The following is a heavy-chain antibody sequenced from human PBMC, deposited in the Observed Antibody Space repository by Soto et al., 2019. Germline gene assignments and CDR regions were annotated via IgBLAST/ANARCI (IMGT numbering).Heavy chain of an antibody. CDR2: IIPIFGTA. Sequence: GASVKVSCKASGVTFSSYAISWVRQAPGQGLEWMGGIIPIFGTANYAQKFQGRVTITADESTSTAYMELSSLRSEDTAVYYCARDRTPSGSYSLWWFDPWGQGTLVTVSS. D-gene: IGHD1-26*01. CDR3: ARDRTPSGSYSLWWFDP. J-gene: IGHJ5*02. V-gene: IGHV1-69*13. CDR1: GVTFSSYA.